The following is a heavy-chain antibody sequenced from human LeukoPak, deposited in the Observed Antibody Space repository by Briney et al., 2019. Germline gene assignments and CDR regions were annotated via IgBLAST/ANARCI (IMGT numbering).Heavy chain of an antibody. CDR3: AGSYYYDSSGYESTLDY. CDR1: GYTFTGYY. Sequence: ASVEVSCKASGYTFTGYYMHWVRQAPGQGLEWMGWINPNSGGTNYAQKFQGRVTMTRDTSISTAYMELSRLRSDDTAVYYCAGSYYYDSSGYESTLDYWGQGTLVTVSS. V-gene: IGHV1-2*02. CDR2: INPNSGGT. D-gene: IGHD3-22*01. J-gene: IGHJ4*02.